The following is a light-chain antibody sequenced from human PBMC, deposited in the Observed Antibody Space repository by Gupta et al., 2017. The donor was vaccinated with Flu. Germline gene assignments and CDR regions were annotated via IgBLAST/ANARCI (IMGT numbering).Light chain of an antibody. J-gene: IGLJ2*01. V-gene: IGLV7-46*01. CDR2: DTT. CDR1: TGAVTSDHS. Sequence: STGAVTSDHSPYYFQQKPGQVPRIMIYDTTTRHSLTTARFSASLLGGTAALTLSGAQAEDEADYYGLLSYSGNDALFGGGTRLTVL. CDR3: LLSYSGNDAL.